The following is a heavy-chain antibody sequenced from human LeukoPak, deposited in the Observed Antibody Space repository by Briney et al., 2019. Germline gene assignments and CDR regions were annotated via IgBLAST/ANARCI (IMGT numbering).Heavy chain of an antibody. CDR1: GGSVSSGSYY. Sequence: SETLSLTCTVSGGSVSSGSYYWSWIRQPPGKGLEWIGEINHSGSTNYNPSLKSRVTISVDTSKNQFSLKLSSVTAADTAVYYCARGGEYQPLDYWGQGTLVTVSS. CDR3: ARGGEYQPLDY. CDR2: INHSGST. D-gene: IGHD2-2*01. V-gene: IGHV4-39*07. J-gene: IGHJ4*02.